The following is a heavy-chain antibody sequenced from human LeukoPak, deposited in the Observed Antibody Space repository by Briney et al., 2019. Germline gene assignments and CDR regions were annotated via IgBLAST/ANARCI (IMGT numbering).Heavy chain of an antibody. Sequence: PGGSLRLSCAASGFIFSTNGMPWVRQAPGKGLEWVAVIWYDGSNKYYADSVKGRFTISRDNSKNTLYLQMNSLRAEDTAVYYCARDFPYYDSSGYYGYFDYWGQGTLVTVSS. CDR1: GFIFSTNG. CDR3: ARDFPYYDSSGYYGYFDY. J-gene: IGHJ4*02. V-gene: IGHV3-33*08. CDR2: IWYDGSNK. D-gene: IGHD3-22*01.